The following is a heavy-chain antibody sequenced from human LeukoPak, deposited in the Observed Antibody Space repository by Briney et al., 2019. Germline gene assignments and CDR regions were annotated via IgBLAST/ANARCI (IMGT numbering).Heavy chain of an antibody. CDR3: AREQQLLLGGSSWFDP. CDR2: INHSGST. J-gene: IGHJ5*02. V-gene: IGHV4-34*01. Sequence: SETLSLTCAVYGGSFSGYYWSWIRQPPGKGLEWIGEINHSGSTNYNPSLKSRVTISVDTSKNQFSLKLTSVTAADTAVYYCAREQQLLLGGSSWFDPWGQGTLVTVSS. D-gene: IGHD6-13*01. CDR1: GGSFSGYY.